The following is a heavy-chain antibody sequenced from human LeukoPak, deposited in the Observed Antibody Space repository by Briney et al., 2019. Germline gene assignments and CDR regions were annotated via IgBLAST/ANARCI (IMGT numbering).Heavy chain of an antibody. CDR3: AKDRITIFGVVIDAFDI. J-gene: IGHJ3*02. V-gene: IGHV3-64*01. Sequence: GGSLRLSCAASGFTFSSYAMHWVRQAPGKGLEYVSAISSNGGSTYYANSVKGRFTISRDNSKNTLYLQMGSLRAEDMAVYYCAKDRITIFGVVIDAFDIWGQGTMVTVSS. CDR2: ISSNGGST. CDR1: GFTFSSYA. D-gene: IGHD3-3*01.